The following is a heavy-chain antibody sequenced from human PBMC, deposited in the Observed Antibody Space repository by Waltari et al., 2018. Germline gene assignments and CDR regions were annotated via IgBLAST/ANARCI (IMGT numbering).Heavy chain of an antibody. V-gene: IGHV1-8*01. Sequence: QVQLVQSGAEVKKPGASVKVSCKASGYTFTSYDINWVRQATGQGLEWMGWMNPNSGNTGYAQKFQGRVTMTRNTSISTAYMGLSSLRSEDTAVYYCASTIVGATTYYYGMDVWGQGTTVTVSS. CDR3: ASTIVGATTYYYGMDV. D-gene: IGHD1-26*01. CDR1: GYTFTSYD. J-gene: IGHJ6*02. CDR2: MNPNSGNT.